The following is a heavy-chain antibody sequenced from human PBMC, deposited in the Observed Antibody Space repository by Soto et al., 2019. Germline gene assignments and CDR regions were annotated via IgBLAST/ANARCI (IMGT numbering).Heavy chain of an antibody. D-gene: IGHD1-1*01. CDR3: ARTSGRFDY. J-gene: IGHJ4*02. CDR2: ITSTSSAI. Sequence: GGSLRLSCAASGFPFSFYSMSWVRQAPGKGLEWISYITSTSSAINYADSVRGRFTISRDNGMQSLFLHMNSLRDEDTAVYYCARTSGRFDYWGQGTLVTVSS. V-gene: IGHV3-48*02. CDR1: GFPFSFYS.